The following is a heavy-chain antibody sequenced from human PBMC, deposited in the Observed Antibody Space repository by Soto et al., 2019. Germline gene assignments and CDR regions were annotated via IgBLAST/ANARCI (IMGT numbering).Heavy chain of an antibody. Sequence: SVKVSCKASGGTFSSYAISWVRQAPGQGLEWMGGIIPIFGTANYAQKFQGRVTITADESTSTAYMELSSLRSEDTAVYYCASPRGYKKQLEFAYWGQGTLVAVYS. CDR2: IIPIFGTA. CDR3: ASPRGYKKQLEFAY. CDR1: GGTFSSYA. V-gene: IGHV1-69*13. J-gene: IGHJ4*02. D-gene: IGHD6-13*01.